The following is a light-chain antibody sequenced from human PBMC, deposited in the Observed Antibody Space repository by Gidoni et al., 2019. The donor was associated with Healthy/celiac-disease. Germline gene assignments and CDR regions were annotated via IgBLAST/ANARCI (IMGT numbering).Light chain of an antibody. J-gene: IGLJ2*01. Sequence: VTIACTGSSSNIGAGYDVHWYQQLPGTAPKLLIYGNSNRPSGVPDRFSGSKSGTSASLAITGLQAEDEADYYCQSYDSSLSGSKVVFGGGTKLTVL. V-gene: IGLV1-40*01. CDR2: GNS. CDR1: SSNIGAGYD. CDR3: QSYDSSLSGSKVV.